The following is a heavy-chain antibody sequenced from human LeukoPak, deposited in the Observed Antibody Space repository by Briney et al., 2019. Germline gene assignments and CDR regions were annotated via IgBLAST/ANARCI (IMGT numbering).Heavy chain of an antibody. CDR2: IYYSGST. CDR3: ARGAVAAYNWFDP. CDR1: GDSINNYY. D-gene: IGHD6-19*01. Sequence: KSSETLSLTCTVSGDSINNYYWSWIRQPPGKGLEWIGYIYYSGSTNYNPSLKSRVTISVDTSKNQFSLKLSSVTAADTAVYYCARGAVAAYNWFDPWGQGTLVTVSS. J-gene: IGHJ5*02. V-gene: IGHV4-59*01.